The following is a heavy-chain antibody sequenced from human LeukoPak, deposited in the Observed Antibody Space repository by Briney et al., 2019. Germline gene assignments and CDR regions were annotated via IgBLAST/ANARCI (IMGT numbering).Heavy chain of an antibody. CDR3: ARLTTVTTTHWFDP. J-gene: IGHJ5*02. Sequence: SETLSLTCAVYGGSFSGYYWSWIRQPPGKGLEWIGEINHSGSTNYNPPLKSRVTMSVDTSKNQFSLKLSSVTAADTAVYYCARLTTVTTTHWFDPWGQGTLVTVSS. V-gene: IGHV4-34*01. D-gene: IGHD4-17*01. CDR1: GGSFSGYY. CDR2: INHSGST.